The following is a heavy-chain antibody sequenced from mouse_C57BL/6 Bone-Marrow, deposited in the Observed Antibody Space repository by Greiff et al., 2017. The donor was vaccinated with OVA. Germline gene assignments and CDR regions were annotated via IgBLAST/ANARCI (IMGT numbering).Heavy chain of an antibody. Sequence: QVQLQQPGAELVRPGSSVKLSCKASGYTFTSYWMDWVKQRPGQGLEWIGNIYPSDSETHYNQKFKDKATLTVDKSSSTAYMQLSSLTSEDAAVYYCASSYGNYSDYWGQGTTLTVSS. CDR3: ASSYGNYSDY. V-gene: IGHV1-61*01. CDR2: IYPSDSET. CDR1: GYTFTSYW. J-gene: IGHJ2*01. D-gene: IGHD2-1*01.